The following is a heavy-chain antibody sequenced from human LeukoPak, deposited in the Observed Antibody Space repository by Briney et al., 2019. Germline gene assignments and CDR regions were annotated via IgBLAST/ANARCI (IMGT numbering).Heavy chain of an antibody. CDR2: INNGGTTI. CDR1: GFTFSDYY. V-gene: IGHV3-11*01. D-gene: IGHD1-26*01. J-gene: IGHJ3*02. CDR3: AKKKVGATIDASDI. Sequence: GGSLRLSRAASGFTFSDYYMSWIRQAPGKGLEWVSYINNGGTTIYYADSVKGRFTISRDNAKNSLYLQMNSLRAEDTAVYYCAKKKVGATIDASDIWGQGTVVTVSS.